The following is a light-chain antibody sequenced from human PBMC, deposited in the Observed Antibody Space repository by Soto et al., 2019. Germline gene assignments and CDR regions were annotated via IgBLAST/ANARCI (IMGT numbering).Light chain of an antibody. V-gene: IGLV2-14*01. Sequence: QSALTQPASVSGSPGQSITISCTGTSSDVGAYNYVSWYQHHPGKAPKLLIHEVSNRPSGVSNRFSGSKSGDTASLTISGLQAEDEADYYCCSRLFGGGTKLTVL. CDR2: EVS. CDR3: CSRL. J-gene: IGLJ2*01. CDR1: SSDVGAYNY.